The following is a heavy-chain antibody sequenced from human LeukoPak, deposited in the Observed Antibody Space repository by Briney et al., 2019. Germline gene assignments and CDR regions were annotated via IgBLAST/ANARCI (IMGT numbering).Heavy chain of an antibody. J-gene: IGHJ4*02. V-gene: IGHV3-30*19. CDR1: GFTFSSYG. CDR3: ARDRGMYYDFWSGYYDY. D-gene: IGHD3-3*01. CDR2: IWYDGSNK. Sequence: PGGSLRLSCAASGFTFSSYGMHWVRQAPGKGLEWVAVIWYDGSNKYYADSVKGRFTISRDNSKNTLYLQMNSLRAGDTAVYYCARDRGMYYDFWSGYYDYWGQGTLVTVSS.